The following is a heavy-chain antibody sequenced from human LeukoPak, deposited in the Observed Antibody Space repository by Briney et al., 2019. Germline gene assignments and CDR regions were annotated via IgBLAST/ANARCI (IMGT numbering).Heavy chain of an antibody. CDR3: ARGPQWRGDYYYMDV. CDR2: MNPNSGNK. Sequence: ASVKLTCKASGYSLTNFDINWVRQATGQGLEWMGWMNPNSGNKGYAQMFQGRVTMTMNTSITTAYMELSSLRSEDTAVYYCARGPQWRGDYYYMDVWGRGTTVTVSS. J-gene: IGHJ6*03. CDR1: GYSLTNFD. V-gene: IGHV1-8*01. D-gene: IGHD6-19*01.